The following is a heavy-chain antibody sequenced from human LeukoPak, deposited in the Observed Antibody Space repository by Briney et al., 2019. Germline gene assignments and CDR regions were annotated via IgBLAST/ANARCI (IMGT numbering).Heavy chain of an antibody. J-gene: IGHJ4*02. CDR2: ISGRGSNT. V-gene: IGHV3-23*01. Sequence: GGSLRLSCAASGLTFSSYAMSWVRQAPGEGLEWVSAISGRGSNTYYPYSVKGRFTISRDNSKNTLYLQMNTLRAEDTAVYYCAKEFDSSGFFDYWGQGTLVTVSS. CDR1: GLTFSSYA. CDR3: AKEFDSSGFFDY. D-gene: IGHD3-22*01.